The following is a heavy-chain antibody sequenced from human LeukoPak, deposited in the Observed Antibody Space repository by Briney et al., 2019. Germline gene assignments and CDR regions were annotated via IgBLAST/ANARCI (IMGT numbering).Heavy chain of an antibody. D-gene: IGHD6-6*01. CDR2: IYPSGST. V-gene: IGHV4-4*09. CDR1: GGSISSYY. J-gene: IGHJ6*03. CDR3: AILNGSSRTYYYYMDV. Sequence: SETLSLTCTVPGGSISSYYWSWIRQPPGKGLEWIGYIYPSGSTDYNPSLKSRVTISVDTSKNQFSLKMSSVAAADTDVYYCAILNGSSRTYYYYMDVWGKGTTVTVSS.